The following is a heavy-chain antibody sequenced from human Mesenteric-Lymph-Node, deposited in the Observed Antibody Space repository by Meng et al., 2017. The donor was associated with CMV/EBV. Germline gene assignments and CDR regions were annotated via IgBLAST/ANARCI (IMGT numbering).Heavy chain of an antibody. D-gene: IGHD5-24*01. CDR1: GGTFSNYV. CDR3: ARDGYSPFDY. Sequence: VSCEASGGTFSNYVVGWVRQAPGQGLGWMGRFSPILDTPNYAQKFRGRVTITADKSTSIVYMELSSLRSEDTAVYFCARDGYSPFDYWGQGTLVTVSS. CDR2: FSPILDTP. J-gene: IGHJ4*02. V-gene: IGHV1-69*04.